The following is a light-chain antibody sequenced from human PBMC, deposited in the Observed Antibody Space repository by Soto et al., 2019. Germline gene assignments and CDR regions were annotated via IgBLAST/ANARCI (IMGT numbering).Light chain of an antibody. V-gene: IGKV3-20*01. CDR3: QQFDGSRPAFT. Sequence: ESLLTQYPGTLSLSPGERATLSCRASQTVNTRHLNWYQHKPGQAPRLLIYGASIRAAGIPDRFSGSRSGADFSLTITRLEPEDSAVYYCQQFDGSRPAFTFGQGTKLEI. CDR1: QTVNTRH. CDR2: GAS. J-gene: IGKJ2*01.